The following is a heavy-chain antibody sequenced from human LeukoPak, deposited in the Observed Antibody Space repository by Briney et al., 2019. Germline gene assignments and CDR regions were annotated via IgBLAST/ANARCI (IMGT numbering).Heavy chain of an antibody. V-gene: IGHV4-61*02. CDR1: GGSISSGSYY. CDR3: ARSDEQWLARFDY. Sequence: PSQTLSLTCTVSGGSISSGSYYWSWIRQPAGKGLEWIGRIYTSGSTNYNPSLKSRVTISVDTSKNQFSLKLSSVTAADTAVYYCARSDEQWLARFDYWGQGTLVTVSS. D-gene: IGHD6-19*01. J-gene: IGHJ4*02. CDR2: IYTSGST.